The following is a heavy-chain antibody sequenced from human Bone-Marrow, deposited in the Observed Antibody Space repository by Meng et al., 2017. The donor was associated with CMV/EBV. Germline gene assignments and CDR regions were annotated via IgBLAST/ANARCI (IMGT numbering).Heavy chain of an antibody. Sequence: GGSLRLSCAASGFTFSSYGMHWVRQAPGKRLEWVSSIRSSSSYIDYADSVKGRFTISRDNAKNSLYLKMNSLRAEDTAVYYCARDEVTIFGVVIGVNWLDPWGQGTLVTVSS. V-gene: IGHV3-21*01. D-gene: IGHD3-3*01. CDR3: ARDEVTIFGVVIGVNWLDP. CDR2: IRSSSSYI. CDR1: GFTFSSYG. J-gene: IGHJ5*02.